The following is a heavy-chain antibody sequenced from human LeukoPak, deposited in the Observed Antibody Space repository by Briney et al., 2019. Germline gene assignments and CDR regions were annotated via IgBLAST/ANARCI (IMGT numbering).Heavy chain of an antibody. CDR2: ISSSSSYI. J-gene: IGHJ3*02. Sequence: RGSLRLSCAASGFTFSSYSMNWVRQAPGKGLEWVSSISSSSSYIYYADSVKGRFTISRDNAKNSLYLQMNSLRAEDTAVYCCARAYGDYVLNAFDIWGQGTMVTVSS. D-gene: IGHD4-17*01. CDR1: GFTFSSYS. V-gene: IGHV3-21*01. CDR3: ARAYGDYVLNAFDI.